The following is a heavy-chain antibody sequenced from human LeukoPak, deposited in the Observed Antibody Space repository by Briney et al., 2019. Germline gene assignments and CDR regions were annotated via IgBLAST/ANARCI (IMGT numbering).Heavy chain of an antibody. V-gene: IGHV3-23*01. D-gene: IGHD2-2*01. CDR2: INGGGGGT. Sequence: GGSLRLSCAASGFTFSSYGMSWVRQAPGKGLEWVSDINGGGGGTNYADSVKGRFTISRDNAKNTLYLQMNSLRAEDTAVYYCAKGPKLFYQRMVGSDYWGQGALVTVSS. J-gene: IGHJ4*02. CDR3: AKGPKLFYQRMVGSDY. CDR1: GFTFSSYG.